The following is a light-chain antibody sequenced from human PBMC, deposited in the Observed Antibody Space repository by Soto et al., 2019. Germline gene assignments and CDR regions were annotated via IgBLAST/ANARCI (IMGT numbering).Light chain of an antibody. Sequence: DIQMTQSPSSLSASVGDSVTITCRASQAVRNDVGWYQQKPGRAPKRLIFTASILHSGVPSRFRGGGSRTEFTLTINSLQPEDFATYYCLQHYTYPWTFGQGTKVEIK. CDR2: TAS. CDR3: LQHYTYPWT. CDR1: QAVRND. V-gene: IGKV1-17*01. J-gene: IGKJ1*01.